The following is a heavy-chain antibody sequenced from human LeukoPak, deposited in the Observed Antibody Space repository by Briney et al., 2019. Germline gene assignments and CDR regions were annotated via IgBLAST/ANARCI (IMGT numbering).Heavy chain of an antibody. V-gene: IGHV1-2*02. D-gene: IGHD6-6*01. CDR2: INANSGGT. Sequence: ASGKVSCKASGYIFSDFSIHWVRQAPGQGLEWMGWINANSGGTDFAQKFQGRVTMTRDTSISTAYMELTSLRSDDTAVYYCARDPSGLGYYYFYMDVWGKGTTVTVSS. CDR3: ARDPSGLGYYYFYMDV. J-gene: IGHJ6*03. CDR1: GYIFSDFS.